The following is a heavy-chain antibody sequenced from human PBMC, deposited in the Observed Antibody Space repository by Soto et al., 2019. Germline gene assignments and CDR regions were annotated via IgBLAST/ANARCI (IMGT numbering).Heavy chain of an antibody. V-gene: IGHV3-30*18. J-gene: IGHJ6*02. D-gene: IGHD3-9*01. Sequence: GGSLRLSCAASGFTFSSYGMHWVRQAPGKGLEWVAVISYDGSNKYYADSVKGRFTISRDNSKNTLYLQMNSLRAEDTAVYYCAKDKYDILTGYYYYYYYGMDVWGQGTTVTVSS. CDR3: AKDKYDILTGYYYYYYYGMDV. CDR1: GFTFSSYG. CDR2: ISYDGSNK.